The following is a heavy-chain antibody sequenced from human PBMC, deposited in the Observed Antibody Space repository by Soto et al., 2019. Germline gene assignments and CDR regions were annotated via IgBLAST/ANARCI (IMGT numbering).Heavy chain of an antibody. V-gene: IGHV3-33*01. D-gene: IGHD3-22*01. J-gene: IGHJ4*02. CDR3: ARGGSSGYCIDF. CDR2: IWYDGSNK. Sequence: QVQLVESGGGVVQPGRSLRLSCAASGFTFSSYGMHWVRQAPGKGLEWVAVIWYDGSNKYYADSVKGRFTIARDNSKNMLYLQMISLRGEDTAVYYCARGGSSGYCIDFWGQGSLVTVSS. CDR1: GFTFSSYG.